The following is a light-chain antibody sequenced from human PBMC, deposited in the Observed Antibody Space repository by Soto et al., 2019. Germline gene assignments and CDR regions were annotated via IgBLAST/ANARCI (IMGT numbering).Light chain of an antibody. CDR3: QQYNNWPPLT. CDR1: QSVGSD. V-gene: IGKV3D-15*01. J-gene: IGKJ4*01. CDR2: DIF. Sequence: ELLTTQSSGAMCLSPVGSPPPSCTASQSVGSDLAWYQQKPGQAPPLVIYDIFTRATGVPTRISGSGSGTEFTLTISSLQSEDFAVYYCQQYNNWPPLTVGGGTKVDIK.